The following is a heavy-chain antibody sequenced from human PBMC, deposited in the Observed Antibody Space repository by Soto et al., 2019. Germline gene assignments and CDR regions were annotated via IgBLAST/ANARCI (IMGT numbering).Heavy chain of an antibody. CDR2: IYYSGST. J-gene: IGHJ4*02. CDR3: ARDTPEPGYSSTPPIN. D-gene: IGHD6-13*01. V-gene: IGHV4-31*03. Sequence: QVQLQESGPGLVKPSQTLSLTCTVSGGSISSGGYYWSWIRQHPGKGLEWIGYIYYSGSTYYNPSLKRRVTISVDTSKNQFALKLSSVTAADTAVYYCARDTPEPGYSSTPPINWGQGTLVTVSS. CDR1: GGSISSGGYY.